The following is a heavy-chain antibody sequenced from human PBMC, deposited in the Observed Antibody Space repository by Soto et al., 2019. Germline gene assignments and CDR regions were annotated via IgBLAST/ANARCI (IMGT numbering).Heavy chain of an antibody. D-gene: IGHD3-22*01. CDR3: ARVGTYYYDSSGYYCVDY. CDR1: GGSISSGGYY. Sequence: PSETLSLTCTVSGGSISSGGYYWSWIRQHPGKGLEWIGYIYYSGSTYYNPSLKSRVTISVDTSKNQFSLKLSSVTAADTAVYYCARVGTYYYDSSGYYCVDYWGQGTLVTVSS. V-gene: IGHV4-31*03. CDR2: IYYSGST. J-gene: IGHJ4*02.